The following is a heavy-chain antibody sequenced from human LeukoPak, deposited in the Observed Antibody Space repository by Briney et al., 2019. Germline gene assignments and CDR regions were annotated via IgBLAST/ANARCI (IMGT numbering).Heavy chain of an antibody. J-gene: IGHJ4*02. CDR1: GYTFTGYY. Sequence: ASVKVSCKASGYTFTGYYMHWVRQAPGQGLEWMGRINPNSRGTNYAQKFQGRVTMTRDTSISTAYMELSRLRSDDTAVYYCARDPGVGLLSRDYWGQGTLVTVSS. D-gene: IGHD2-15*01. CDR3: ARDPGVGLLSRDY. V-gene: IGHV1-2*06. CDR2: INPNSRGT.